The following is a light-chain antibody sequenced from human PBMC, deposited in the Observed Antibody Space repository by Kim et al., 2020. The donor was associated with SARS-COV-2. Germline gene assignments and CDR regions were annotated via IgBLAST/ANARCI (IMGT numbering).Light chain of an antibody. CDR2: DAT. V-gene: IGKV3-11*01. CDR1: QSISTY. Sequence: PGEIAPLPVRASQSISTYLAWYQQKPGQPPRLLIPDATTGATGIPARFSGSVSGSDFTLTISSLEPEDFAVYYCQQRDSWPLTFGGGTKVDIK. CDR3: QQRDSWPLT. J-gene: IGKJ4*01.